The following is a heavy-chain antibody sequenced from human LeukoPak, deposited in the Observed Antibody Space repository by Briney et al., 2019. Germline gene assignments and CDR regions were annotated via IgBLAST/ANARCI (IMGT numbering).Heavy chain of an antibody. CDR2: INRSGST. D-gene: IGHD2-21*02. Sequence: SETLSLTCAAYGVSLSYYYWSWIRQSPEKGLEWIGEINRSGSTNYNPSLKSRVSISVDKSKNQFSLKLSSVTAADTATYYCARGGFYCGDDCYVDYWGQGALVTVSS. V-gene: IGHV4-34*01. CDR1: GVSLSYYY. CDR3: ARGGFYCGDDCYVDY. J-gene: IGHJ4*02.